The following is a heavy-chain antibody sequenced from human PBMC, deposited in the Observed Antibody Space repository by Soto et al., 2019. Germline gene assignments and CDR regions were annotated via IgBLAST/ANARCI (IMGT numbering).Heavy chain of an antibody. CDR1: GFTFSSYG. CDR2: ISYDGSNK. J-gene: IGHJ6*02. V-gene: IGHV3-30*18. Sequence: GGSLRLSXAASGFTFSSYGMHWVRQAPGKGLEWVAVISYDGSNKYYADSVKGRFTISRDNSKNTLYLQMNSLRAEDTAVYYCAKDNYDFWSGYPYYYYGMDVWGQGTTVTVSS. D-gene: IGHD3-3*01. CDR3: AKDNYDFWSGYPYYYYGMDV.